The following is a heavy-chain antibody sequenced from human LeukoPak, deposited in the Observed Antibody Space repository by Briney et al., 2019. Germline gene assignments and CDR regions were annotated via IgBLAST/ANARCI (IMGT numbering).Heavy chain of an antibody. CDR2: IWYDGSNK. D-gene: IGHD3-22*01. CDR1: GFTFSSYG. CDR3: ARELSPVVKYYFEY. V-gene: IGHV3-33*01. Sequence: PGGSLRLSCAASGFTFSSYGIHWVRQAPGKGLEWVAVIWYDGSNKYYADSVKGRFTISRDNSKNTLYLQMNSLRAEDTALYYCARELSPVVKYYFEYWGQGTLVTVSP. J-gene: IGHJ4*02.